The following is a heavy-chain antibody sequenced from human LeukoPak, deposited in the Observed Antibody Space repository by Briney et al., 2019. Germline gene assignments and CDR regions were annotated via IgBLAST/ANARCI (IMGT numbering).Heavy chain of an antibody. J-gene: IGHJ6*02. D-gene: IGHD2-21*01. Sequence: GGSLRLSCAASGFSFYDFAMHWVRQAPGKGLEWVSFITWDSGSTYYADSVKGRFTISRDNSKDSLDLQMNSLRAEDTALYYCVKDRPFPYGMDVWGQGTTVTVSS. V-gene: IGHV3-43D*03. CDR2: ITWDSGST. CDR3: VKDRPFPYGMDV. CDR1: GFSFYDFA.